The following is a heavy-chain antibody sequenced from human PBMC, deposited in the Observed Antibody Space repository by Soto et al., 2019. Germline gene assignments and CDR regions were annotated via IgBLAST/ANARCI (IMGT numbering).Heavy chain of an antibody. CDR2: IIPILGIA. J-gene: IGHJ6*03. Sequence: QVQLVQSGAEVKKPGSSVKVSCKASGGTFSSYTISWVRQAPGQGLEWMGRIIPILGIANYAQKFQGRDTITADKSKSTDYMELSSLRSEDTAVYYCAYAVGVTILSTYYYYDMDVWGKGTPVAGS. CDR1: GGTFSSYT. D-gene: IGHD3-3*01. CDR3: AYAVGVTILSTYYYYDMDV. V-gene: IGHV1-69*02.